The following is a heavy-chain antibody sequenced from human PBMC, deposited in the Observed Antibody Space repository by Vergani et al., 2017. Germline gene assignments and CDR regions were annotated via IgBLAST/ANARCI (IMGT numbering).Heavy chain of an antibody. CDR2: IIPIFGTA. CDR1: GGTFSSYA. J-gene: IGHJ6*03. Sequence: QVQLVQSGAEVKKPGSSVKVSCKASGGTFSSYAISWVRQAPGQGLEWMGGIIPIFGTANYAQKFQGRVTITADESTSTANMELSSRRSEDTAVYYCAGPVYVDTAMVDRTYYYYYYMDVWGKGTTVTVSS. CDR3: AGPVYVDTAMVDRTYYYYYYMDV. V-gene: IGHV1-69*01. D-gene: IGHD5-18*01.